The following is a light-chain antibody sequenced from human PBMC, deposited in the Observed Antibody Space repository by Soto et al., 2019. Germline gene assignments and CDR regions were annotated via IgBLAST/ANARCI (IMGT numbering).Light chain of an antibody. V-gene: IGKV3-15*01. CDR3: QQYSELPWT. CDR1: QRISSN. Sequence: EIVMTQSPATLSVSPGERVILSCRASQRISSNLAWYQQKPGQPPRLLIYGASTRATGISARFSGSGSETEFTLTISSLQSEDFAVYYCQQYSELPWTFGLGTKVEI. J-gene: IGKJ1*01. CDR2: GAS.